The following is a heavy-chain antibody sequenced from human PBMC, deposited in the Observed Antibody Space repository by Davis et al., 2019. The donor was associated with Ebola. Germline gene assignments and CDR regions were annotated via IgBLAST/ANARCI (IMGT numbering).Heavy chain of an antibody. CDR2: INHSGST. CDR1: AGSFSGYY. CDR3: ARVRGYSGYRYYYYGMDV. J-gene: IGHJ6*02. D-gene: IGHD5-12*01. Sequence: MPSESLSLTCAVYAGSFSGYYWSCIRQPPGKGLEWIGEINHSGSTNYNPSLKSRVTISVDTSKNQFSLKLSSVTAADTAVYYCARVRGYSGYRYYYYGMDVWGQGTTVTVSS. V-gene: IGHV4-34*01.